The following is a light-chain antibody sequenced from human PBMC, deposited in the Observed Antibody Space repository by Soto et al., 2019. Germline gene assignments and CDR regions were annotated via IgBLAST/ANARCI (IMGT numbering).Light chain of an antibody. CDR1: QSVSSTF. CDR2: GAS. J-gene: IGKJ1*01. CDR3: QQFDSSVT. V-gene: IGKV3-20*01. Sequence: EIVLTQSPGSLSLSPGERATLSCRASQSVSSTFFAWYHQRPGQAPRLLMYGASSRATGIPERFSGSGSGTDFTLTIRRLEPEDFAVYYCQQFDSSVTFGQGTKVEIK.